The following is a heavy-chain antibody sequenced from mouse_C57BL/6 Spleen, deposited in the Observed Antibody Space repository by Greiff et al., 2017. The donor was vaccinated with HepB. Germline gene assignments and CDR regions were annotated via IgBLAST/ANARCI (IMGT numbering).Heavy chain of an antibody. Sequence: DVHLVESGGGLVKPGGSLKLSCAASGFTFSDYGMHWVRQAPEKGLEWVAYISSGSSTIYYADTVKGRFTISRDNAKNTLFLQMTSLGSEDTAMYYCARHPRGYFDVWGTGTTVTVSS. D-gene: IGHD3-3*01. CDR1: GFTFSDYG. J-gene: IGHJ1*03. V-gene: IGHV5-17*01. CDR2: ISSGSSTI. CDR3: ARHPRGYFDV.